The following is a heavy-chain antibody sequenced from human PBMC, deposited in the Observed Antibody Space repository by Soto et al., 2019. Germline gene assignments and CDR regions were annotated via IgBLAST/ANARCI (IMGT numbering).Heavy chain of an antibody. V-gene: IGHV4-39*01. CDR3: ARRYGDYRGGGDEDAFDI. CDR1: GGSISSSSYY. CDR2: IYYSGST. Sequence: SETLSLTCTVSGGSISSSSYYWGWIRQPPGKGLEWIGSIYYSGSTYYNPSLKSRVTISVDTSKNQFSLKLSSVTAADTAVYYCARRYGDYRGGGDEDAFDIWGQGTMVTVSS. J-gene: IGHJ3*02. D-gene: IGHD4-17*01.